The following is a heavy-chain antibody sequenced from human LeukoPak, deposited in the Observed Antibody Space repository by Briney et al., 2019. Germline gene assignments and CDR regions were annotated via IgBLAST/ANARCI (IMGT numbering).Heavy chain of an antibody. CDR3: ARGHPPYYYYYYMDV. V-gene: IGHV4-34*01. CDR1: GGSFSGYY. J-gene: IGHJ6*03. CDR2: INHSGST. Sequence: SETLSLTCAAYGGSFSGYYWSWTRQPPGKGLEWIGEINHSGSTNYNPSLKSRVTISVDTSKNQFSLKLSSVTAADTAVYYCARGHPPYYYYYYMDVWGKGTTVTVSS.